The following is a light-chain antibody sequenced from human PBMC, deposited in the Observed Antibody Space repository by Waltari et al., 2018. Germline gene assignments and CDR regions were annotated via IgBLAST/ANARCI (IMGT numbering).Light chain of an antibody. J-gene: IGLJ3*02. V-gene: IGLV8-61*01. Sequence: HHQTPGEAPRPLIYSTYTRSSGLPDRFSGSILGNKAVLTITGAQAHDEADYHCVLYMGVAFLFGGGTKLTVL. CDR3: VLYMGVAFL. CDR2: STY.